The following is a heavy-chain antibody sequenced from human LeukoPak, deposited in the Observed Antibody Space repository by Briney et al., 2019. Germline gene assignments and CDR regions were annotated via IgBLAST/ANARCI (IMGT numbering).Heavy chain of an antibody. Sequence: RGESLKISCAASGFTFSSYSMNWVRQAPGKGLEWVSYISSGSSTIYYADSVKGRFTISRDNAKNSLYLQMNSLRAEDTAVYYCARDIYGSGSYYRYFDYWGQGTLVTVSS. V-gene: IGHV3-48*01. CDR1: GFTFSSYS. D-gene: IGHD3-10*01. CDR3: ARDIYGSGSYYRYFDY. CDR2: ISSGSSTI. J-gene: IGHJ4*02.